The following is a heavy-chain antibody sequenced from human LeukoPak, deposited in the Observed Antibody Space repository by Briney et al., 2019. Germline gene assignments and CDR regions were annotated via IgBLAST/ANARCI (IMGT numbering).Heavy chain of an antibody. J-gene: IGHJ4*02. CDR3: AEDLYPHYYDSSGPDY. Sequence: PGGSLRLSCAASGFTFSGYGMHWVRQAPGKGLEWVAVISYDGSNKYYADSVKGRFTISRDNSKNTLYLQMNSLRAEDTAVYYCAEDLYPHYYDSSGPDYWGQGTLVTVSS. D-gene: IGHD3-22*01. CDR2: ISYDGSNK. V-gene: IGHV3-30*18. CDR1: GFTFSGYG.